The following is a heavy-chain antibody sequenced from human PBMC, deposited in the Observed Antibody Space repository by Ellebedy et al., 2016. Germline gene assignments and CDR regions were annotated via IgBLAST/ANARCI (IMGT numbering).Heavy chain of an antibody. Sequence: ASVKVSCKASGYTFTSYAMHWVRQTPGQRLEWMGWINAGNGNTKYSQKFQGRVTITRDTSASTAYMELSSLRSEDTAVYYCAFSLTLYRGYSRSAFDIWGQGTMVTVSS. D-gene: IGHD5-18*01. J-gene: IGHJ3*02. CDR1: GYTFTSYA. CDR3: AFSLTLYRGYSRSAFDI. V-gene: IGHV1-3*01. CDR2: INAGNGNT.